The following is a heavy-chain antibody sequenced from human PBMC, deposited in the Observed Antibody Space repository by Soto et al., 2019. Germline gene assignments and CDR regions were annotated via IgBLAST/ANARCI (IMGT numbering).Heavy chain of an antibody. V-gene: IGHV4-38-2*01. CDR1: GYSISSGYY. D-gene: IGHD3-22*01. J-gene: IGHJ3*02. CDR3: ARARIVVVTPDAFDI. CDR2: IYHSGST. Sequence: TSETLSLTCAVSGYSISSGYYWGWIRQPPGKGLEWIGSIYHSGSTYYNPSLKSRVTISVDTSKNQFSLKLSSVTAADTAVYYCARARIVVVTPDAFDIWGQGTMVTVSS.